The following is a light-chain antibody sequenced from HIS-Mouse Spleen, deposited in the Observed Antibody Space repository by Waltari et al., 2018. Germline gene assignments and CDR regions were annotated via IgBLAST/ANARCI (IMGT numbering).Light chain of an antibody. J-gene: IGLJ3*02. Sequence: QSVLTQPPSVSAAPGQKVTISCSGSSPNIGNNYVSWYQQLPGTAPKLLIYDNNKRPSGIPDRFSGSKSGTSATLGITGIQTGDEADYYCGTWDSSLSAWVFGGGTKLTVL. CDR3: GTWDSSLSAWV. V-gene: IGLV1-51*01. CDR1: SPNIGNNY. CDR2: DNN.